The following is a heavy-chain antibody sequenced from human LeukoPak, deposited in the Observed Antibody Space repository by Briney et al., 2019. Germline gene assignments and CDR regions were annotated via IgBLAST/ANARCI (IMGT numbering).Heavy chain of an antibody. CDR3: ASYYDSSGYLLY. D-gene: IGHD3-22*01. CDR2: IIPILGIA. J-gene: IGHJ4*02. CDR1: GGTFSSYT. V-gene: IGHV1-69*02. Sequence: GASVKVSCKASGGTFSSYTISWVRQAPGQGLEWMGRIIPILGIANYAQKFQGRVTITADKSMSTAYMELSSLRSEDTAVYYCASYYDSSGYLLYWGQGTLVTVSS.